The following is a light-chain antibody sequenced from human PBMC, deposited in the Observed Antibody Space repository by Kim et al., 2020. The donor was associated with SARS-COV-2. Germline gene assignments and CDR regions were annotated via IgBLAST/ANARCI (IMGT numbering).Light chain of an antibody. CDR2: GAS. Sequence: EIVLTHSPGTLSLSQGESATLSCRASQSVGSAYLAWYQQKPGQAPRLLIYGASRRATGVPDRFSGSGSGSDFTLTISRLEPEDFAMYYCQQYGDSLPATFGPGTKVDIK. CDR3: QQYGDSLPAT. V-gene: IGKV3-20*01. J-gene: IGKJ3*01. CDR1: QSVGSAY.